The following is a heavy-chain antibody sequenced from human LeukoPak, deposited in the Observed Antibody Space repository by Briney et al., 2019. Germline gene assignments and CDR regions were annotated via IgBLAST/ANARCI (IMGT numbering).Heavy chain of an antibody. CDR3: ARGIAAAGTNWFDP. Sequence: GGSLRLSCAASGFTFSSYSMNWVRQAPGKGLEWVSSISSSSSYIYYADSVKGRFTISRDNAENSLYLQMNSLRAEDTAVYYCARGIAAAGTNWFDPWGQGTPVTVSS. J-gene: IGHJ5*02. CDR2: ISSSSSYI. D-gene: IGHD6-13*01. V-gene: IGHV3-21*01. CDR1: GFTFSSYS.